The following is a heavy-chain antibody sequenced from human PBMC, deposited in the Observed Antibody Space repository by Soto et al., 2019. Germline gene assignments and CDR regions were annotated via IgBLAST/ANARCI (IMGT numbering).Heavy chain of an antibody. CDR3: ARIKLVEWFFINVDVYDMDV. CDR1: GFPVSSNY. D-gene: IGHD3-3*01. J-gene: IGHJ6*02. V-gene: IGHV3-48*02. Sequence: GGSLRLSCAASGFPVSSNYMSWVRQDPGKGLEWVSFISSDSRTIYYADSVEGRFTVSRDNARNSVSLQMDSLRDEDAAVYYCARIKLVEWFFINVDVYDMDVWGQGTPVTVSS. CDR2: ISSDSRTI.